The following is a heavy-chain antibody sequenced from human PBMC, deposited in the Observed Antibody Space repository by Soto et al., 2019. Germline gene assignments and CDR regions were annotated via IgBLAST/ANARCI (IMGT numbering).Heavy chain of an antibody. D-gene: IGHD3-22*01. CDR2: IYLSGST. Sequence: SETLSLTCAVSGYSVISGHYWGWIRQPQGKGLEWIGGIYLSGSTHYNPSLRNRVTVSLDPSKNQFSLELTSVTAADMAVYYCVRSTFYYDTSENYYPAYFDFWGQGALVTVSS. V-gene: IGHV4-38-2*01. CDR3: VRSTFYYDTSENYYPAYFDF. J-gene: IGHJ4*02. CDR1: GYSVISGHY.